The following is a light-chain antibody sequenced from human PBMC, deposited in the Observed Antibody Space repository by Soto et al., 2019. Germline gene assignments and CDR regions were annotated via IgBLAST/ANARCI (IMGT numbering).Light chain of an antibody. CDR2: GAS. CDR3: QQYDNSPIT. V-gene: IGKV3-20*01. J-gene: IGKJ5*01. Sequence: EIVLTQSPATLSLSPGERATLSCRASQSVSSTYLGWYQQQPGQPPRLLIYGASSRATGIPDRFSGTGSETDFTLTISRLEPEDFAVYYCQQYDNSPITFGQGTRLEIK. CDR1: QSVSSTY.